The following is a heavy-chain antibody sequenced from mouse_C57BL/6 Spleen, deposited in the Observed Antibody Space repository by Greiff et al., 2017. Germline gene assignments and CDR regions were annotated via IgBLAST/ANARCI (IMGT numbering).Heavy chain of an antibody. CDR1: GYTFTDYY. CDR2: IYPGSGNT. Sequence: LLHHSGAELGGPGASVKLSCKASGYTFTDYYINWVKQRPGQGLEWIAWIYPGSGNTYYHEKFKGKVTLTEEKSSSTAYMQLSSMTSENAAVYCCARGDYYGSSYGGYFDVWGTGTTVTVSS. CDR3: ARGDYYGSSYGGYFDV. V-gene: IGHV1-76*01. J-gene: IGHJ1*03. D-gene: IGHD1-1*01.